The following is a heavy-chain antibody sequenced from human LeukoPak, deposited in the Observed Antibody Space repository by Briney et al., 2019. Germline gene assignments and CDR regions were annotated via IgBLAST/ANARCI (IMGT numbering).Heavy chain of an antibody. V-gene: IGHV3-23*01. J-gene: IGHJ4*02. CDR2: ISSSGGRT. CDR3: ARPVAAVGTDS. D-gene: IGHD6-13*01. CDR1: GLTFSSYA. Sequence: PGGSLRLSCAASGLTFSSYAMIWVRQAPGKGLEWVSGISSSGGRTYYADSVKGRFTISRDNSKNTLYLQTNSLRAEDTAVYYCARPVAAVGTDSWGQGTLVTVSS.